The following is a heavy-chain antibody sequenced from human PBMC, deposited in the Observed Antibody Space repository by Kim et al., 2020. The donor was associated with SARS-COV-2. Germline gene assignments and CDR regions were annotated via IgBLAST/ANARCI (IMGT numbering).Heavy chain of an antibody. Sequence: SETLSLTCAVYGGSFSGYYWSWIRQPPGKGLEWIGEINHSGSTNYNPSLKSRVTISVDTSKNQFSLKLSSVTAADTAVYYCARGRYSSSSLFDYWGQGTLVTVSS. D-gene: IGHD6-6*01. V-gene: IGHV4-34*01. J-gene: IGHJ4*02. CDR2: INHSGST. CDR3: ARGRYSSSSLFDY. CDR1: GGSFSGYY.